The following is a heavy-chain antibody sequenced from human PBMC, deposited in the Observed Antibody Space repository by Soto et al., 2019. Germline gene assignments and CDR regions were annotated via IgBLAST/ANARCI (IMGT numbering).Heavy chain of an antibody. Sequence: GESLKISCRGSGYSFTSYWIGWVRQMPGKGLEWMGIIYPGDSDTRYSPSFQGQVTISADKSISTACLQWSSLKASDTAMYYCARHITMVRGVIPYYYGMDVWGQGTTVTVSS. CDR3: ARHITMVRGVIPYYYGMDV. CDR1: GYSFTSYW. D-gene: IGHD3-10*01. V-gene: IGHV5-51*01. J-gene: IGHJ6*02. CDR2: IYPGDSDT.